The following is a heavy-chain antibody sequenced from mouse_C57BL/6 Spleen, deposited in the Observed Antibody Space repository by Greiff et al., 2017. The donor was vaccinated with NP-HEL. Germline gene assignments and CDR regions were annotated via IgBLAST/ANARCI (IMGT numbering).Heavy chain of an antibody. CDR1: GFTFSSYG. J-gene: IGHJ2*01. Sequence: EVQGVESGGGLVQPGGSLKLSCAASGFTFSSYGMSWVRQTPDKRLELVATINSNGGSTYYPDSVKGRFTISRDNATNTLYLQMSSLKSEDTAMYYCGRMARTINWGQGTTLTVSS. V-gene: IGHV5-6-3*01. CDR2: INSNGGST. CDR3: GRMARTIN.